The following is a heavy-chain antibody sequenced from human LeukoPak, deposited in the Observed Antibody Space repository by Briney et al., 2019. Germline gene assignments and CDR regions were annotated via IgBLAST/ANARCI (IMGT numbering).Heavy chain of an antibody. D-gene: IGHD2-2*01. V-gene: IGHV1-69*05. CDR1: GGTFSSYA. CDR3: ARYGYCSSTSCSDAVDN. CDR2: IIPIFGTA. J-gene: IGHJ3*02. Sequence: GSSVKVSCSASGGTFSSYAISWVRQAPEQGLEWMGGIIPIFGTANYAQKFQGRVTITTDESTSTAYMKLSSLRSEGTAVYYCARYGYCSSTSCSDAVDNWGQGTMVTVSS.